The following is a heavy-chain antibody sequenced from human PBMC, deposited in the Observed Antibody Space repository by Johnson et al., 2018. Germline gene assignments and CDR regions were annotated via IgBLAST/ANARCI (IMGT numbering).Heavy chain of an antibody. CDR1: GFTFSSYV. D-gene: IGHD2-8*01. CDR3: AKEGPAPSGGVSYCSIGICQMGDYGMDV. CDR2: ITETGGST. V-gene: IGHV3-23*01. Sequence: EVQLLESGGGLAQPGGSLKLSCVASGFTFSSYVMSWVRQVPDKGLEWVSTITETGGSTYYADSVRGRFTISRDNSKNPLYLQMNNVRAEDTAVYYCAKEGPAPSGGVSYCSIGICQMGDYGMDVWGQGTAFTVSS. J-gene: IGHJ6*02.